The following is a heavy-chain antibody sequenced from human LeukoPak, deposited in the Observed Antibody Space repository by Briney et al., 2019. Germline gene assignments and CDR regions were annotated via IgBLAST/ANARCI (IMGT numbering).Heavy chain of an antibody. CDR3: ARGPKIYEYSSSSKAFDI. D-gene: IGHD6-6*01. CDR1: GYTFTKYA. J-gene: IGHJ3*02. Sequence: ASGKVSCKASGYTFTKYAMNWVRQAPGQGLEWMGWINPNSGGTNYAQKFQGRVTMTRDTSISTAYMELSRLRSDDTAVYYCARGPKIYEYSSSSKAFDIWGQGTMVTVSS. CDR2: INPNSGGT. V-gene: IGHV1-2*02.